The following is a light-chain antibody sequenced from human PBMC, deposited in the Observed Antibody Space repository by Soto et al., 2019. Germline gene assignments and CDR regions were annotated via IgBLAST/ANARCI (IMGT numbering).Light chain of an antibody. CDR1: SSDVGSYNL. J-gene: IGLJ2*01. V-gene: IGLV2-23*02. CDR3: CSYASSSVV. CDR2: EVS. Sequence: QSVLTQPASVSGSPGQSITISCTGTSSDVGSYNLVSWYQPHPGKAPKLMIYEVSKRPSGVSNRFSGSKSGNTASLTISGLQAEDEADYYCCSYASSSVVFGGGTKLTVL.